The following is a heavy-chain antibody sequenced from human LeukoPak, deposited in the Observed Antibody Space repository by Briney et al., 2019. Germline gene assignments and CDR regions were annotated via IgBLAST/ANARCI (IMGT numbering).Heavy chain of an antibody. CDR1: GYTFTGYY. J-gene: IGHJ4*02. CDR3: ARDLYDILTGYYPY. CDR2: INPNSGGT. Sequence: VASVKVSCKASGYTFTGYYMHWVRQAPGQGLEWMGWINPNSGGTNYAQKFQGRVTMTRGTSISTAYMELSRLRSDDTAVYYCARDLYDILTGYYPYWGQGTLVTVSS. D-gene: IGHD3-9*01. V-gene: IGHV1-2*02.